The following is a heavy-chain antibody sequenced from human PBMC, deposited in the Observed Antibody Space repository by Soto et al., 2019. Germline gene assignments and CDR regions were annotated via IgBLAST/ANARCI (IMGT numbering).Heavy chain of an antibody. CDR3: ARDRYDFWSGYSNWFDP. CDR2: INPSGGST. J-gene: IGHJ5*02. Sequence: ASVKVSCKASGYTFTSYYMHWVRQAPGQGLEWMGIINPSGGSTSYAQKFQGRVTMTRDTSTSTVYMELSSLRSEDTAVYYCARDRYDFWSGYSNWFDPWGQGTLVTVS. V-gene: IGHV1-46*01. CDR1: GYTFTSYY. D-gene: IGHD3-3*01.